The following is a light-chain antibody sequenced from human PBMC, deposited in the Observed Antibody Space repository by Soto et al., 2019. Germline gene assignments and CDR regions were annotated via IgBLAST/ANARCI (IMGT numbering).Light chain of an antibody. CDR3: SSYRSSGIPV. CDR1: SSDVGGYDY. Sequence: QSALTQPASVSGSPGQSITISCTGTSSDVGGYDYLSWYQQHPGKAPKLLIYDVTNRPSGVSNRFSGSKSGNTASLTISGLQAEDEADYYCSSYRSSGIPVFGGGTQLTVL. V-gene: IGLV2-14*01. CDR2: DVT. J-gene: IGLJ7*01.